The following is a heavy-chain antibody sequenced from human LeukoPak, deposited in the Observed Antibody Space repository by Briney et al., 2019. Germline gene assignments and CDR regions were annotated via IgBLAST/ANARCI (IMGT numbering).Heavy chain of an antibody. Sequence: ASVKVSCKSSGYXFISYDINWVRQAPGQGLEWMGWISAYNGNTNYAQKLQGRVTMTTDTSTSTAYMELRSLRSDDTAVYYCARDKSRYKYGYNYWGQGTLVTVSS. CDR2: ISAYNGNT. J-gene: IGHJ4*02. CDR1: GYXFISYD. CDR3: ARDKSRYKYGYNY. D-gene: IGHD5-18*01. V-gene: IGHV1-18*01.